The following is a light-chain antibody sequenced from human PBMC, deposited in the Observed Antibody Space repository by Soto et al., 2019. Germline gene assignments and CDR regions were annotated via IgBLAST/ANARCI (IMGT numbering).Light chain of an antibody. CDR3: PSYHSSLSGWV. CDR2: GNS. J-gene: IGLJ3*02. CDR1: SSNIGAGYD. Sequence: QSVLTQPPSVSGAPGQRVTISCTGSSSNIGAGYDVHWYQQLPGTAPKLLIYGNSNRPSGVPDRFSGSKSDTSASLAITGLKAGDEADYYRPSYHSSLSGWVFGGGTKLTVL. V-gene: IGLV1-40*01.